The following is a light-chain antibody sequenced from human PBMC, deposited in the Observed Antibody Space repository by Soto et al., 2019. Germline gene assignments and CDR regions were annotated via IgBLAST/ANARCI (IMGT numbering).Light chain of an antibody. Sequence: QSALAQPASLSGSPGQSITISCTGTSSDVGGYNYVSWYQQHPGKAPKLMIYDVSNRPSGVSNRFSGSKSGNTASLTISGLQAEDDADYYCSSYTSSSTPYVFGTGTKVTVL. CDR2: DVS. V-gene: IGLV2-14*01. CDR3: SSYTSSSTPYV. CDR1: SSDVGGYNY. J-gene: IGLJ1*01.